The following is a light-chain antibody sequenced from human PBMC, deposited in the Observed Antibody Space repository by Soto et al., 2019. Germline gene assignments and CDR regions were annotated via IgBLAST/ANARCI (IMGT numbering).Light chain of an antibody. CDR3: QQFHISRT. Sequence: EIVLTPSPCTLSLSPGERATLSCRASQSLSARYLAWYQVKPGHAPRLLFYGASSRATGIPDRFIGSGSGTDFTLTITGLEPEDSAVYYCQQFHISRTFGQGTKVDIK. J-gene: IGKJ1*01. CDR1: QSLSARY. V-gene: IGKV3-20*01. CDR2: GAS.